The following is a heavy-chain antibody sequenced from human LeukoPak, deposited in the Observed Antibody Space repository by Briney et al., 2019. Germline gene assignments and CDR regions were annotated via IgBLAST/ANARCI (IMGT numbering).Heavy chain of an antibody. CDR2: IYPGDSDT. J-gene: IGHJ4*02. D-gene: IGHD5-18*01. CDR1: GNSFSNYW. CDR3: ARHKRSTAMEY. V-gene: IGHV5-51*01. Sequence: GESLRISCKGSGNSFSNYWIGWVRQMPGKGLEWMGIIYPGDSDTRHSPSFQGHVTISADKFTSTAYLQWTSLKASDTAMYYCARHKRSTAMEYWGQGTLVTVSS.